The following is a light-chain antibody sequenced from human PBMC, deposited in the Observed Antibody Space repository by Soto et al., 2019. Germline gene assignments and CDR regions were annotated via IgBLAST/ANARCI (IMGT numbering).Light chain of an antibody. CDR2: GAS. CDR3: QQYSAWPLT. J-gene: IGKJ4*01. Sequence: EIVMTQSPATLSVSPGERATLFCRASQSVRSNFLAWYQQKPGQAPRLLIYGASTRATGVPARFSGSGSVTEFTLTISSLQSEDFAVYYCQQYSAWPLTFGGGTKVEIK. V-gene: IGKV3-15*01. CDR1: QSVRSN.